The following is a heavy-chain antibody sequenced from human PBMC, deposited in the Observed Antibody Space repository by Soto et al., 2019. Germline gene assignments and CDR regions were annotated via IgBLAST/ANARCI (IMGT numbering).Heavy chain of an antibody. CDR1: GFTFSSYV. V-gene: IGHV3-74*01. Sequence: GGSLRLSCAASGFTFSSYVMSWFRQAPGKGLVWVARINTDGSVTSHADSVKGRFTISRDNAKSTLYLQMTSLREEDSAIYYCARQTGLGATNYWGRGTLVTVSS. J-gene: IGHJ4*02. CDR2: INTDGSVT. CDR3: ARQTGLGATNY. D-gene: IGHD1-26*01.